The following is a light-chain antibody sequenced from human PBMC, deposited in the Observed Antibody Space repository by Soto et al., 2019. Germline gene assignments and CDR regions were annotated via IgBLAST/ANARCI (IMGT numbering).Light chain of an antibody. CDR1: QSMSSW. Sequence: DIQMTQSPSTLSASVGDRVTITCRASQSMSSWLAWYQQKPGKAPKLLIYKASSLESGVPSRFSGSGSWTQFTLTISSLQPDDSATYYCQQYNSYPWTFGQGTKVDI. CDR3: QQYNSYPWT. J-gene: IGKJ1*01. V-gene: IGKV1-5*03. CDR2: KAS.